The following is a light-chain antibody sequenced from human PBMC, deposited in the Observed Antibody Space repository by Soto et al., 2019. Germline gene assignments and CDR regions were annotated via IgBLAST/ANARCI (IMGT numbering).Light chain of an antibody. CDR1: SSDVGSYNL. J-gene: IGLJ3*02. CDR3: SSYTISSTLVV. CDR2: EVT. V-gene: IGLV2-14*02. Sequence: QSALTQPASVSGSPGQSITISCTGTSSDVGSYNLVSWYQQHPGKAPKLMIYEVTYRPSGVSNRFSGSKSGNTASLTISGLQAEDEADYYCSSYTISSTLVVFGGGTKLTVL.